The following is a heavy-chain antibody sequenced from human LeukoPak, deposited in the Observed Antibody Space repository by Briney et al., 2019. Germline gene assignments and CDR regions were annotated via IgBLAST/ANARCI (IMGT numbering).Heavy chain of an antibody. CDR1: GFTFSSYS. D-gene: IGHD5-24*01. V-gene: IGHV3-21*01. Sequence: PGGSLRLSCAASGFTFSSYSMNWVRQAPGNGMEWVSSISSSSSYIYYADSVKGRFTISRDNAKISPYLQMNSLRAEDTAVYYCARGVWLQFYLFDYWGQGTLVTVSS. CDR2: ISSSSSYI. J-gene: IGHJ4*02. CDR3: ARGVWLQFYLFDY.